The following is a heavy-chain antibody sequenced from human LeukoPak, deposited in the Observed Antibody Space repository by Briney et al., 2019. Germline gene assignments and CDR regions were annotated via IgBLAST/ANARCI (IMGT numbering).Heavy chain of an antibody. Sequence: GGSLRLSCAASGFTFSSYAMSWVRQAPGKGLEWVSAILGSGGNTYYADSVKGRFTISRDNSRNTLYLQMNSLRAEGTAAYYCARRSGSSDWYFYFDYWGQGTLVTVSS. CDR3: ARRSGSSDWYFYFDY. V-gene: IGHV3-23*01. D-gene: IGHD6-19*01. J-gene: IGHJ4*02. CDR2: ILGSGGNT. CDR1: GFTFSSYA.